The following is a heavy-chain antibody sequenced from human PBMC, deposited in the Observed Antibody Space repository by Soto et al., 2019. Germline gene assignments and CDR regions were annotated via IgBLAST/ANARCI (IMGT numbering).Heavy chain of an antibody. V-gene: IGHV3-21*01. CDR3: ASPVAAAAGDY. D-gene: IGHD6-13*01. CDR2: ISSSSSYI. J-gene: IGHJ4*02. Sequence: GGSLRLSCAASGFTFSSYSMNWVRQAPGKGLEWVSSISSSSSYIYYADSVKGRFTISRDNAKNSLYLQMNSLRAEDTAVYYCASPVAAAAGDYWGQGTLVTVSS. CDR1: GFTFSSYS.